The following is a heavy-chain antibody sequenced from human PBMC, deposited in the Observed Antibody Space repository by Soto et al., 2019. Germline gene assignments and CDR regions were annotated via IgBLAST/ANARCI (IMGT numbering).Heavy chain of an antibody. CDR1: GGSFSGYD. V-gene: IGHV4-34*01. J-gene: IGHJ4*02. CDR3: ARGTPEPYTSSWYGFDF. Sequence: SETLSLSYAVYGGSFSGYDWSWIRKTPGKGLEWIGEINHSGSTNYNPSLKSRVTISVDTSKNQFSLKLSSVTAADTAVYYCARGTPEPYTSSWYGFDFWGQGTLVTVSS. D-gene: IGHD6-13*01. CDR2: INHSGST.